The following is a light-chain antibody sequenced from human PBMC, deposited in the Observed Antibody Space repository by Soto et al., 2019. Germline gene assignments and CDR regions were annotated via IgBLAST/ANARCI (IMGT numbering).Light chain of an antibody. CDR3: QQRSNWPT. V-gene: IGKV3-11*01. J-gene: IGKJ5*01. CDR1: QSVSSS. CDR2: DAS. Sequence: EMELTQSPATLSLSPGERATLSCRASQSVSSSLAWYQQKHGQAPRLLIYDASNRATGIPARFSGSGSGTDFTLTISSLEPEDFAVYYCQQRSNWPTFGQGTRLEIK.